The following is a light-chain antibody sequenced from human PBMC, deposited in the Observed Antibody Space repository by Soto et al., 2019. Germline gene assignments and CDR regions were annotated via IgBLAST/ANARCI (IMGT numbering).Light chain of an antibody. J-gene: IGKJ1*01. CDR2: AAS. CDR1: RDISNY. V-gene: IGKV1-27*01. Sequence: DIQMTQSPSSLSAFVGDRVTITCRASRDISNYLAWYQQKPGKVPKLLIYAASTLQSGVPSRFSGSGSGTDFTLTISSLQPEDVAIYYCQKYNSDPQTFGQGTKVDIK. CDR3: QKYNSDPQT.